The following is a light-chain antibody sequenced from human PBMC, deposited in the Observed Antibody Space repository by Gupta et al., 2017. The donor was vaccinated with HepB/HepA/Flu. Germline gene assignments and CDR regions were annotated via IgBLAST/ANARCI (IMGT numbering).Light chain of an antibody. CDR3: AAWDNSLNGRV. CDR1: SSNIGSNV. J-gene: IGLJ3*02. CDR2: TNN. V-gene: IGLV1-44*01. Sequence: QSVLTQPPSASGTPGQRVTLSCSGSSSNIGSNVVNWYQQFPGTAPKLLIYTNNERPSGVPDRFSGSKPGTSASLAISGLQSEDEADYYCAAWDNSLNGRVFGGGTKLTVL.